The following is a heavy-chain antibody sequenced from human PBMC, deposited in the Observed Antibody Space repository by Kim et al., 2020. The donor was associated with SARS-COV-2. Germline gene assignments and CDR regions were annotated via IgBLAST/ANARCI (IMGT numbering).Heavy chain of an antibody. D-gene: IGHD1-26*01. CDR2: IRSKADSYAT. Sequence: GGSLRLSCAASGFTFSASAIHWVRQASGKGVEWVGRIRSKADSYATSYASSVEGRFTISRDESKNTAYLQMNSLKIEDTALYYCARRTPGIVDWGQGTLVTVSS. CDR1: GFTFSASA. J-gene: IGHJ4*02. V-gene: IGHV3-73*01. CDR3: ARRTPGIVD.